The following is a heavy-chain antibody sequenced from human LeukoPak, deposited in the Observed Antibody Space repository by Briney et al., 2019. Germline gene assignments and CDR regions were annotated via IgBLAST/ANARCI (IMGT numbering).Heavy chain of an antibody. Sequence: ASETLSLTCAVYGGSFSGYYWSWIRQPPGKGLEWIGEINHSGSTNYNPSLKSRVTISVDTSKNQFSLKLSSVTAADTAVYYCARGRNRSPMITMIVVAPRNWFDPWGQGTLVTVSS. D-gene: IGHD3-22*01. CDR1: GGSFSGYY. J-gene: IGHJ5*02. CDR3: ARGRNRSPMITMIVVAPRNWFDP. CDR2: INHSGST. V-gene: IGHV4-34*01.